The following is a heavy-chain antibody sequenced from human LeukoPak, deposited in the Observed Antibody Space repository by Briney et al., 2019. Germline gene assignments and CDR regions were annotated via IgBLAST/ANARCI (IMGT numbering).Heavy chain of an antibody. CDR2: IYHSGST. CDR1: GVSISSSNW. D-gene: IGHD3-22*01. Sequence: SETLSLTCAVSGVSISSSNWWSWVRQPPGKGLEWIGEIYHSGSTNYNPSLKSRVTISVDKSKNQFSLKLSSVTAADTAVYYCARDQPYYYDSSGYYSDDYWGQGTLVTVSS. J-gene: IGHJ4*02. V-gene: IGHV4-4*02. CDR3: ARDQPYYYDSSGYYSDDY.